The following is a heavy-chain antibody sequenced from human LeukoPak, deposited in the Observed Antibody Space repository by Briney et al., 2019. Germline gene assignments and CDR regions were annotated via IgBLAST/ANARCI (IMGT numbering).Heavy chain of an antibody. Sequence: ASVKVSCKASGYTFTSYYMHWVRQAPGQGLKWMGIINPSGGSTSYAQKFQGRVTMTRDTSTSTVYMELSSLRSEDTAVYYCARVPRGLTIFGPPWFDPWGQGTLVTVSS. CDR2: INPSGGST. J-gene: IGHJ5*02. D-gene: IGHD3-3*01. CDR3: ARVPRGLTIFGPPWFDP. CDR1: GYTFTSYY. V-gene: IGHV1-46*01.